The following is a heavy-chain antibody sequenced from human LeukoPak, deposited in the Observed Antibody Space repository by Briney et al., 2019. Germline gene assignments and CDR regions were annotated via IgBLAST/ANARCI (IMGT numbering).Heavy chain of an antibody. CDR1: GGSVTSGSYY. V-gene: IGHV4-61*01. J-gene: IGHJ4*02. D-gene: IGHD3-22*01. Sequence: SETLSLTCTVSGGSVTSGSYYWSWIQQPPGTGLEWIGYIYYSGSPNYNPSHKSRVTISVDTSKNQFSLKLSSVTAADTAVYYCARGNYYDSSGYHQRFSDYFDYWGQGTLVTVSS. CDR3: ARGNYYDSSGYHQRFSDYFDY. CDR2: IYYSGSP.